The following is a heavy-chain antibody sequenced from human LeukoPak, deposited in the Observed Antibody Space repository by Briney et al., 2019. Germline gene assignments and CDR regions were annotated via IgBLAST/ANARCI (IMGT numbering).Heavy chain of an antibody. CDR2: IYTSGST. D-gene: IGHD3-3*01. Sequence: PSETLSLTCTVSGGSISSGSYYWSWIRQPAGKGLEWIGRIYTSGSTNYNPSLKSRVSISVDTSKNQFSLKLSSVTAADTAVYYCARGQDFWSGLEPSYYFDYWGQGTLVTVSS. CDR3: ARGQDFWSGLEPSYYFDY. V-gene: IGHV4-61*02. J-gene: IGHJ4*02. CDR1: GGSISSGSYY.